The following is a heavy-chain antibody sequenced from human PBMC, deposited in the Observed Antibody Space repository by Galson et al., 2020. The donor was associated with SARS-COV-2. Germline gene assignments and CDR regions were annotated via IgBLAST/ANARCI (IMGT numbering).Heavy chain of an antibody. CDR3: ATTTPIAAAGTGWFDP. CDR2: FDPADGET. V-gene: IGHV1-24*01. CDR1: GCTPTDLS. Sequence: ASAQDSCKVAGCTPTDLSLNCGRHAPGKGREWRGGFDPADGETTYAKKFQGRVTMTEDTSTDTAYMELSSLRSEDTAVYYCATTTPIAAAGTGWFDPWGQGTLVTVAS. D-gene: IGHD6-13*01. J-gene: IGHJ5*02.